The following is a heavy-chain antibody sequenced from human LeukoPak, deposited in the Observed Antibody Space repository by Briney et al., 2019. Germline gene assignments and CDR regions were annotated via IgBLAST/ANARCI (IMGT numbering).Heavy chain of an antibody. J-gene: IGHJ4*02. D-gene: IGHD6-19*01. CDR1: GYTFTSYY. V-gene: IGHV1-46*01. CDR2: INPSGGST. CDR3: ARDSVWRSGWYYFDY. Sequence: ASVKVSCKASGYTFTSYYMHWVRQAPGQGLEWMGIINPSGGSTSYAQKFQGRVTMTRDTSTSTVYVELSSLRSEDTAVYYCARDSVWRSGWYYFDYWGQGTLVTVSS.